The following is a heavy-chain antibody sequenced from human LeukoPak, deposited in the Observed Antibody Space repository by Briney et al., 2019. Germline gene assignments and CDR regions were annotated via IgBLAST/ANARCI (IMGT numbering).Heavy chain of an antibody. V-gene: IGHV3-48*03. CDR1: GFTFSSSE. CDR2: ISGSGTII. J-gene: IGHJ5*02. D-gene: IGHD1-26*01. CDR3: AREWESDL. Sequence: GGSLRLSCAASGFTFSSSEMNWVRQTPGKGLEWVSSISGSGTIIYYADSVKGRFTISRDNAKNSLYLQMNSLRAEDTAVYYCAREWESDLWGQGTLVTVSS.